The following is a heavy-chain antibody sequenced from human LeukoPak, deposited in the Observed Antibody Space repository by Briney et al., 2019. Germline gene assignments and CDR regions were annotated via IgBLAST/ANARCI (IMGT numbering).Heavy chain of an antibody. J-gene: IGHJ4*02. CDR3: ARGHNYGSGESVARAY. D-gene: IGHD3-10*01. Sequence: GGSLRLSCAASGFTFSTYSMNWFRQAPGRGLEWVSSITSRSNIIYYADSVKGRFTISRDNAKNSLYLQMNSLRVEDTAVYYCARGHNYGSGESVARAYWGQGTLVIVSS. V-gene: IGHV3-21*04. CDR1: GFTFSTYS. CDR2: ITSRSNII.